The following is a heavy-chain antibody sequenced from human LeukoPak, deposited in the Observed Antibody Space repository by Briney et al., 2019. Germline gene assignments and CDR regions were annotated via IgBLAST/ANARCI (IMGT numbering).Heavy chain of an antibody. CDR1: GYTFTGYY. Sequence: ASVKVSCKASGYTFTGYYIHWVRQAPGQGLEWMGWINPNSGGTNNAQKFQGRVTMTRDTSISTAYMELSRLRSDDTAVYYCARVPFYSSGNKSNRVDYWGQGTLVTVSS. D-gene: IGHD6-19*01. CDR3: ARVPFYSSGNKSNRVDY. J-gene: IGHJ4*02. CDR2: INPNSGGT. V-gene: IGHV1-2*02.